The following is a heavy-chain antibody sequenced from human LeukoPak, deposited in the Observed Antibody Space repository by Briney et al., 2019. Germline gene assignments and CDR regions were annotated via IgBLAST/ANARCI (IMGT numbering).Heavy chain of an antibody. CDR1: GFTFSSYA. D-gene: IGHD5-18*01. CDR2: ISYDGYNK. CDR3: ARDLVYGYSYVYGYFDY. J-gene: IGHJ4*02. Sequence: GRSLRLSCAASGFTFSSYAIHWVRQAPGKGLEWVAVISYDGYNKYYADSVKGRFTISRDNSENTLYLQMNSLRAEDTAVYYCARDLVYGYSYVYGYFDYWGQGTLVTVSS. V-gene: IGHV3-30-3*01.